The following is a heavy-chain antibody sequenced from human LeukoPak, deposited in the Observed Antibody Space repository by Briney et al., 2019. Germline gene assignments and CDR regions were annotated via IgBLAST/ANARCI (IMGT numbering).Heavy chain of an antibody. CDR1: GGSISSNSYF. D-gene: IGHD3-3*01. Sequence: SETLSLTCTVSGGSISSNSYFWGWIRQPAGKGLEWIGTIYYSGSTYYNPSLKSRVTISVDTSKNQFSLKLSSVTAADTAVYYCARHLRFLDYLSYFDYWGQGTLVTVSS. CDR2: IYYSGST. V-gene: IGHV4-39*01. J-gene: IGHJ4*02. CDR3: ARHLRFLDYLSYFDY.